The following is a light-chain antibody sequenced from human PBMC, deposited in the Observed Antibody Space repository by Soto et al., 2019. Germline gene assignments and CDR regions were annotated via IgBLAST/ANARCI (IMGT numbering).Light chain of an antibody. CDR2: EVN. CDR1: SSDVGGYDY. Sequence: QSALTQPASVSGSHGQSITISCTGTSSDVGGYDYVSWYQQHPGKAPRLMIYEVNNRPSGVSDRLSGSKSGNTASLTISGLQAEEEADYYCSSYTASRTWMFGGGTKLTVL. J-gene: IGLJ3*02. CDR3: SSYTASRTWM. V-gene: IGLV2-14*01.